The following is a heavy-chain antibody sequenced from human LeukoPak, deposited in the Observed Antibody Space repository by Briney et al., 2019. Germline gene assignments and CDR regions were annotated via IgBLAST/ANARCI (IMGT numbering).Heavy chain of an antibody. CDR3: ARQVVPAAAPHYYYYYGMDV. J-gene: IGHJ6*02. D-gene: IGHD2-2*01. CDR2: IYPGDSDT. V-gene: IGHV5-51*01. Sequence: GESLKISCKGSGYSFTSYWIGWVRQMPGKGLEWMGIIYPGDSDTRYSPSFQGQVTISADKSISTAYLQWSSLKASDTAMYYCARQVVPAAAPHYYYYYGMDVWGQGTTVTVSS. CDR1: GYSFTSYW.